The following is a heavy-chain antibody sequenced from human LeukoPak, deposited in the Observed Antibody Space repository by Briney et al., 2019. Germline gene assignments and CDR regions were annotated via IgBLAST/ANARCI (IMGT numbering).Heavy chain of an antibody. Sequence: SETLSLTCTVSGGSISSGGYYWSWIRQPPGKGLEWIGYIYHSGSTYYNPSLKSRVTISVDRSKNQFSLKLSSVTAADTAVYYCARSRAGDSSGYYYEIPDAFDIWGQGTMVTVSS. J-gene: IGHJ3*02. CDR2: IYHSGST. CDR3: ARSRAGDSSGYYYEIPDAFDI. CDR1: GGSISSGGYY. V-gene: IGHV4-30-2*01. D-gene: IGHD3-22*01.